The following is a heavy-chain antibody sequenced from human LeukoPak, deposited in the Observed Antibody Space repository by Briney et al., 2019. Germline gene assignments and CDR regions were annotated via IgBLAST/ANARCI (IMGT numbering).Heavy chain of an antibody. CDR1: GYSISSGYY. V-gene: IGHV4-38-2*02. Sequence: SETLSLTCTVSGYSISSGYYWGWIRQPPGKGLEWIGSIYHSGSTYYNPSLKSRVTISVDTSKNQFSLKLSSVTAADTAVYYCAGLKPYNWFDPWGQGTLVTVSS. CDR2: IYHSGST. J-gene: IGHJ5*02. CDR3: AGLKPYNWFDP.